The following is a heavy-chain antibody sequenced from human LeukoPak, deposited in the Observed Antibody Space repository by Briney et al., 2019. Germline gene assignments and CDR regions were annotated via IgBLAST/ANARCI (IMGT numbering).Heavy chain of an antibody. CDR3: ARDDGGYSRSPGFDY. CDR2: ISSSSSYI. Sequence: ETLSLTCTVSGGSISSYYWSWIRQPPGKGLEWVSSISSSSSYIYYADSVKGRFTISRDNAKNSLYLQMNSLRAEDTAVYYCARDDGGYSRSPGFDYWGQGTLVTVSS. D-gene: IGHD1-26*01. J-gene: IGHJ4*02. CDR1: GGSISSYY. V-gene: IGHV3-21*01.